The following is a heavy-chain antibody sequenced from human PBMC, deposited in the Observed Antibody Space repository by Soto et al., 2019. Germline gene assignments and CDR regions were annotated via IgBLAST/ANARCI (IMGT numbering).Heavy chain of an antibody. CDR3: ARDPGVAPYDYIWGSYHLPDGFNWFDP. D-gene: IGHD3-16*02. CDR1: GFTFSSYW. V-gene: IGHV3-74*01. Sequence: GGSLRLSCAASGFTFSSYWMHWVRQAPGKGLVWVSRINSDGSSTSYADSVKGRFTISRDNAKNTLYLQMNSLRAEDTAVYYCARDPGVAPYDYIWGSYHLPDGFNWFDPWGQGTLVTVSS. CDR2: INSDGSST. J-gene: IGHJ5*02.